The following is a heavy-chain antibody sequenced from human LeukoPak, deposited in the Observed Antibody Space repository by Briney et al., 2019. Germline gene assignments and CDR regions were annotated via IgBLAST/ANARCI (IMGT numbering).Heavy chain of an antibody. CDR3: ARGRTTTWNSDLGRKNYYYYYMDV. Sequence: GGSLRLSCAASGFTFSTYSIYWVRQSPGKGLEWVSSISSTSGYIYYADSVKGRFTISRDNAKNPLFLQMNSLRAEDTAVYYCARGRTTTWNSDLGRKNYYYYYMDVWGNGTTVTVSS. CDR2: ISSTSGYI. D-gene: IGHD1/OR15-1a*01. V-gene: IGHV3-21*01. J-gene: IGHJ6*03. CDR1: GFTFSTYS.